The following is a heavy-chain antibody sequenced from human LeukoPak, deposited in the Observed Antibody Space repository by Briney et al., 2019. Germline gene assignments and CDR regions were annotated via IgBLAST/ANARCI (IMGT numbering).Heavy chain of an antibody. CDR2: ISTSGDRT. V-gene: IGHV3-23*01. Sequence: PGGSLRLSCAASGFTFSTYAMTWVRQAPGKGLEWVSGISTSGDRTYYADSMKGRFTISRDNSKNTLYLQMNSLRAEDTAEYYCARSAVGTSCCTAVDYWGQGTLVTVSS. D-gene: IGHD1-26*01. CDR3: ARSAVGTSCCTAVDY. CDR1: GFTFSTYA. J-gene: IGHJ4*02.